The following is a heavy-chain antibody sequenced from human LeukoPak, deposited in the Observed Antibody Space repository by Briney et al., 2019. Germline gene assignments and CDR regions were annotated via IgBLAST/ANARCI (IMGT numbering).Heavy chain of an antibody. CDR2: IRGGGRST. CDR1: GFTLKSYV. CDR3: AKTYEGSGYSY. Sequence: PGGSLRLSCVASGFTLKSYVMSWVRQAPGKGREWVSAIRGGGRSTFYADPVHGRFTISRDTSKNTLSLQMNSLRAEDTAVYYSAKTYEGSGYSYWGQGTLVTVSS. J-gene: IGHJ4*02. V-gene: IGHV3-23*01. D-gene: IGHD3-22*01.